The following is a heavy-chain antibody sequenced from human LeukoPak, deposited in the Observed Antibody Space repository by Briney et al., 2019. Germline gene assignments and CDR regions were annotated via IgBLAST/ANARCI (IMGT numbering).Heavy chain of an antibody. CDR2: ICTSGST. CDR3: ARVSREYYGSGSYYDYYYYMDV. CDR1: GGSINSGSYY. J-gene: IGHJ6*03. Sequence: PSETLSLTCTVSGGSINSGSYYWSWIRQPAGKGLEWIGRICTSGSTNYNPSLKSRVTMSVDTSKTQLSLKLSSVTAADTAVYYCARVSREYYGSGSYYDYYYYMDVGGKGTTVTISS. D-gene: IGHD3-10*01. V-gene: IGHV4-61*02.